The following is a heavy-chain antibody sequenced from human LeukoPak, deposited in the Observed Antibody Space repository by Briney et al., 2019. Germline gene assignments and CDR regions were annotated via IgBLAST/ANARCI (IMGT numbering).Heavy chain of an antibody. CDR1: GGSISSSSYY. Sequence: SETLSLTCTVSGGSISSSSYYWGWIRQPPGKGLEWIGSIYYSGSTYYNPSLKSRVTISVDTSKNQFSLKLSSVTAADTAVYYCARITRCYDPSPWGQGTLVTVSS. CDR3: ARITRCYDPSP. D-gene: IGHD2-2*01. J-gene: IGHJ5*02. V-gene: IGHV4-39*07. CDR2: IYYSGST.